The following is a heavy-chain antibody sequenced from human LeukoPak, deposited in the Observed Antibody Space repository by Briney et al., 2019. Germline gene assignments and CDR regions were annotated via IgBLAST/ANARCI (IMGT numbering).Heavy chain of an antibody. CDR2: INPNSGGT. J-gene: IGHJ6*02. V-gene: IGHV1-2*02. D-gene: IGHD2/OR15-2a*01. CDR1: GYTFTDYY. Sequence: ASVKVSCKASGYTFTDYYMHWVRQAPGQGLEWMGWINPNSGGTNYAQKFQGRVTMTRDTSISTAYMELSRLRSDDTAVYYCARDYGGIFYGMDVWGQGTTVTVSS. CDR3: ARDYGGIFYGMDV.